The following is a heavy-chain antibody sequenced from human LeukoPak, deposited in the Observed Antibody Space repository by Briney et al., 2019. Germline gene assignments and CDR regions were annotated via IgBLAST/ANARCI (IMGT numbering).Heavy chain of an antibody. Sequence: GGSLRLSCAASGFIFNSYWMTWVRQTPGKGLEWVANINQDGSEKHYVDSVKGRFTISRDNAKNSLYLQLNSPRAEDTGFYYCGRGYARGFWGQGTLVTVSS. V-gene: IGHV3-7*01. CDR1: GFIFNSYW. CDR3: GRGYARGF. CDR2: INQDGSEK. D-gene: IGHD2-2*01. J-gene: IGHJ4*02.